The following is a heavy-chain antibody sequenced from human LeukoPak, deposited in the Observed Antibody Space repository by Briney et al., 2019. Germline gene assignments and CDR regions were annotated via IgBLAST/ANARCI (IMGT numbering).Heavy chain of an antibody. V-gene: IGHV4-39*01. CDR2: IYYSGSA. D-gene: IGHD3-3*01. CDR1: GGSISSNSYY. J-gene: IGHJ5*02. CDR3: ARQYDFWSGYYTGTLLDP. Sequence: SETLSLTCTVSGGSISSNSYYWGWIRQPPGKGLEWIGSIYYSGSAYYNPSLKSRVTISVDTSKNQFSLKLSSVTAADTAVYYCARQYDFWSGYYTGTLLDPWGQGTLVTVSS.